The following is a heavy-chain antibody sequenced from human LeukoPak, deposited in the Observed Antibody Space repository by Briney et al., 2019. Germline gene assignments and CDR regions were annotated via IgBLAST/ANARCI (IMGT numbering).Heavy chain of an antibody. CDR2: IKQDGSEL. V-gene: IGHV3-7*03. D-gene: IGHD5-12*01. CDR1: GFTFSDYW. J-gene: IGHJ4*02. Sequence: GGSLRLSCAASGFTFSDYWMSWVRQAPGKGLEWVAHIKQDGSELYYVDSVKGRFTISRDNAKNSLYLQMNSLRPEDTAVYYCARVQKSRKSVASAVDCWGQGTVVIVSS. CDR3: ARVQKSRKSVASAVDC.